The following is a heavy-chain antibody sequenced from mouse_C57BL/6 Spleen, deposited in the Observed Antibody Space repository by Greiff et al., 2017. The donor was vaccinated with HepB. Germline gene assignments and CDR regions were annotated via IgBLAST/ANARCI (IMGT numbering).Heavy chain of an antibody. J-gene: IGHJ4*01. Sequence: EVKLMESGGGLVKPGGSLKLSCAASGFTFSSYAMSWVRQTPEKRLEWVATISDGGSYTYYPDNVKGRFTISRDNAKNNLYLQMSHLKSEDTAMYYCAREPDYWGQGTSVTVSS. CDR2: ISDGGSYT. CDR3: AREPDY. V-gene: IGHV5-4*01. CDR1: GFTFSSYA.